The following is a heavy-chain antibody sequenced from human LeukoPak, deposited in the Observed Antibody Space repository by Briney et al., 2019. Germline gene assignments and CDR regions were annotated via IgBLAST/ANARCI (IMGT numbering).Heavy chain of an antibody. D-gene: IGHD3-22*01. CDR2: IKQDGGEK. CDR3: ANHARIVVVITTSLGY. Sequence: GGSLRLSCAASGFTFSSCWMSWVRQAPGRGLEWVANIKQDGGEKYYVDSVKGRFTISRDNAKNSLSLQMNSLRAEDTAVYYCANHARIVVVITTSLGYWGQGTLVTVSS. V-gene: IGHV3-7*03. J-gene: IGHJ4*02. CDR1: GFTFSSCW.